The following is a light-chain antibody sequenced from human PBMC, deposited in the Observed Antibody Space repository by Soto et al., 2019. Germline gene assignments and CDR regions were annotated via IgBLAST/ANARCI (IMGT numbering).Light chain of an antibody. CDR1: SSDVGGYNY. J-gene: IGLJ1*01. CDR2: EVS. V-gene: IGLV2-14*01. CDR3: ISYTSSRAYV. Sequence: QSALTQPASVSGSPGQSITISCTGTSSDVGGYNYVSWYQQQSGKAPKLMIHEVSNRPSGASNRFSGSKSGNTASLTISGLQAEDEADYYCISYTSSRAYVLGIWTTVTVL.